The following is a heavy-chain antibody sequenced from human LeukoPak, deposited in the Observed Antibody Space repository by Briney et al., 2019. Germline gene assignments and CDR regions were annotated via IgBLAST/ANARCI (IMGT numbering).Heavy chain of an antibody. CDR1: GFTFDDYA. J-gene: IGHJ1*01. CDR2: ISWNSGSI. Sequence: GRSLRLSCAASGFTFDDYAMHWVRQAPGKGLEWVSGISWNSGSIGYADSVKGRFTISRDNAKNSLYPQMNSLRAEDTALYYCAKDFGSGWQYFQHWGQGTLVTVSS. CDR3: AKDFGSGWQYFQH. V-gene: IGHV3-9*01. D-gene: IGHD6-19*01.